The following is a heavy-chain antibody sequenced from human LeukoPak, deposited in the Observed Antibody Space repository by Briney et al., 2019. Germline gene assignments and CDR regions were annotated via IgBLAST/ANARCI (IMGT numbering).Heavy chain of an antibody. V-gene: IGHV1-69*01. J-gene: IGHJ5*02. D-gene: IGHD3-3*01. Sequence: SVKVSCKASGGTFSSYAISWVRQAPGQGLEWMGGIIPIFGTANYAQKFQGRVTITADESTSTAYMELSSLRSEDTAVYYCARSYYDFWSGHKNWFDPWGQGTLVTVSS. CDR3: ARSYYDFWSGHKNWFDP. CDR2: IIPIFGTA. CDR1: GGTFSSYA.